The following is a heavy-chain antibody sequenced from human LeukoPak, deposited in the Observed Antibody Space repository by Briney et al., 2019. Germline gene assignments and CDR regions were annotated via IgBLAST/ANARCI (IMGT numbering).Heavy chain of an antibody. CDR1: GVTVGNNY. CDR3: ARDPPAVAANTYG. Sequence: GGSLRLSCAASGVTVGNNYMNWVRQAPGKGLEWVSLIYSGGSTHYADSVKGKFTISRDNSKNTLYLQMNSLRVDDTAVYYCARDPPAVAANTYGWGQGTLVTVSS. CDR2: IYSGGST. J-gene: IGHJ4*02. V-gene: IGHV3-66*01. D-gene: IGHD6-6*01.